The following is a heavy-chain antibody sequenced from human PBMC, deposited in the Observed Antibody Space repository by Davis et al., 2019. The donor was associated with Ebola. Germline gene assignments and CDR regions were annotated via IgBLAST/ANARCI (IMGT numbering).Heavy chain of an antibody. CDR3: ARVGLGYNYGFLN. CDR1: GGSISSSSYY. V-gene: IGHV4-39*01. D-gene: IGHD5-18*01. Sequence: PSETLSLTCTVSGGSISSSSYYWGWIRQPPGKGLEWFGSIYYSGSTYYNPSLKSRVTISVDTSKNQFSLKLSSVTAADTAVYYCARVGLGYNYGFLNWGQGTLVTVSS. J-gene: IGHJ4*02. CDR2: IYYSGST.